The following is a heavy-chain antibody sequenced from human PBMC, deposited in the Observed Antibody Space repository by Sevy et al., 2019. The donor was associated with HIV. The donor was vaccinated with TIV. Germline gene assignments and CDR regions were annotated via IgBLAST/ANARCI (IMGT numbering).Heavy chain of an antibody. CDR2: IWYDGSNK. D-gene: IGHD2-2*01. CDR3: ARDPINLVPAAIYYYGMDV. J-gene: IGHJ6*02. CDR1: GFTFSSYG. Sequence: GGSLRLSCAASGFTFSSYGMHWVRQAPGKGLEWVAVIWYDGSNKYYADSVKGRFTISRDNSKNTLYLQMNSLRVEDTAVYYCARDPINLVPAAIYYYGMDVWGQGTTVTVSS. V-gene: IGHV3-33*01.